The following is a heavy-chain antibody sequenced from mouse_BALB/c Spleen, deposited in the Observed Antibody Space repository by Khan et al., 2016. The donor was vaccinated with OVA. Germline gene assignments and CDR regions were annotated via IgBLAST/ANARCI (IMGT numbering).Heavy chain of an antibody. J-gene: IGHJ4*01. CDR1: GYTFTSYW. CDR3: ARSNHDGSSLDAIDY. CDR2: VAPGSGSN. V-gene: IGHV1S41*01. D-gene: IGHD1-1*01. Sequence: DLVKPGASVKLSCKASGYTFTSYWINWIKERPGQGLEWIGRVAPGSGSNSYNEMFKAKATLTIDTSSRTAYIQLSSLSSGDSAVYFCARSNHDGSSLDAIDYWGQGTSVTVSS.